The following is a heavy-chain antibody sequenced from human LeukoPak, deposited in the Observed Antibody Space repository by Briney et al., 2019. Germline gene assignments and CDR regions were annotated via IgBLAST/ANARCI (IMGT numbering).Heavy chain of an antibody. J-gene: IGHJ4*02. CDR1: GFTVSRNY. V-gene: IGHV3-53*01. CDR2: IYSGGST. CDR3: AGTIVGKWAIDY. D-gene: IGHD3-22*01. Sequence: GGSLGLSCAASGFTVSRNYMTWVRQAPGKGLEWVSVIYSGGSTYYADSVKGRFTISRDNSKNTLYLQMNSLRAEDTAVYYCAGTIVGKWAIDYWGQGTLVTVSS.